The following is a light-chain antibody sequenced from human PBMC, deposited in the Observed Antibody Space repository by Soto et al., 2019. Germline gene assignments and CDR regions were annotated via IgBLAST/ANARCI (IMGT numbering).Light chain of an antibody. J-gene: IGKJ2*01. CDR2: DAS. V-gene: IGKV3-11*01. Sequence: EIVLTQSPATLSLSPGERATLSCRASQSVSSYLAWYQQKPGQAPRLLIYDASNRATGIPARFSGSGSGTDFTLTSSSLEPEDFAVYYWQQRSNWPPYTFGQGTKLDIK. CDR1: QSVSSY. CDR3: QQRSNWPPYT.